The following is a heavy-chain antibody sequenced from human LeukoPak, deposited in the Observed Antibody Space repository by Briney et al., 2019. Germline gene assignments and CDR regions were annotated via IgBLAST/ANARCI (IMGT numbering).Heavy chain of an antibody. V-gene: IGHV3-11*04. Sequence: GGSLRLSCAASGFPFNYHYMTWIRQAPGKGLEWISYISSTGSIIYYANSVKGRFTISRDNSKNTLYLQMNSLRAEDTAVYYCAKDGGIYPGSIAVAGTGLDYWGQGTLVTVSS. CDR2: ISSTGSII. CDR3: AKDGGIYPGSIAVAGTGLDY. D-gene: IGHD6-19*01. CDR1: GFPFNYHY. J-gene: IGHJ4*02.